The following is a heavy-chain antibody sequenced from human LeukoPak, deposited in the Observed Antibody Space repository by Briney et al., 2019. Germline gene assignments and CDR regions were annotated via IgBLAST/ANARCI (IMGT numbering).Heavy chain of an antibody. CDR3: ARHPGVVVPAAMPYWFDP. Sequence: SETLSLTCTVSGGSIRSSSYYWGWIRQPPGKGLEWIGSIYYSGSTYYNPSLKSRVTISVDTSKNQFSLKLSSVTAADTAVYYCARHPGVVVPAAMPYWFDPWGQGTLVTVSS. CDR1: GGSIRSSSYY. V-gene: IGHV4-39*01. J-gene: IGHJ5*02. D-gene: IGHD2-2*01. CDR2: IYYSGST.